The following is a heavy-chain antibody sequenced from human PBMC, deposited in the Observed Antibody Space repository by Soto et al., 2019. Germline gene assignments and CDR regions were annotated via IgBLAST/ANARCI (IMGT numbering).Heavy chain of an antibody. J-gene: IGHJ6*02. Sequence: QVQLVESGGGVVQPGRSLRLSCAASGFTFSSYGMHWVRQAPGKGLVWVAVISYDGSNKYYADSVKGRFTISRDNSTNTLYLQMNSLRAEDTAVYYCAKDGEYSSSSGSNYYYGMDVWGQGTTVTVSS. V-gene: IGHV3-30*18. CDR1: GFTFSSYG. CDR3: AKDGEYSSSSGSNYYYGMDV. D-gene: IGHD6-6*01. CDR2: ISYDGSNK.